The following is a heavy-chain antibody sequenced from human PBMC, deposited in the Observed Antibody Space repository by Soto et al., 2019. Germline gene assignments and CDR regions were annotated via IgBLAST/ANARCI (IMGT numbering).Heavy chain of an antibody. CDR2: ISANGQGI. Sequence: EVQLLESGGGLVQPGGSLRLSCAASGFTFSTYALSWVRQAPGKGLEWVSAISANGQGIYYADSVRGRFTISRDNSKNTIFLHMDSLRAEDTAVYYCAKDRNYPRDQFHYWGQGTLVTVSS. CDR1: GFTFSTYA. V-gene: IGHV3-23*01. J-gene: IGHJ4*02. CDR3: AKDRNYPRDQFHY. D-gene: IGHD1-7*01.